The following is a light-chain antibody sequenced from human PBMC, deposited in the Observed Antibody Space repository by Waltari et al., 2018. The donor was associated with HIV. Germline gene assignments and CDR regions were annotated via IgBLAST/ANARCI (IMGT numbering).Light chain of an antibody. CDR1: TSNIGDYF. CDR3: GSWDGRLRGWV. Sequence: QSVLTQPPSVSAAPGQRVTISCSGSTSNIGDYFVSWYQKFPGTAPKLLIYDNNKRPSGIPDRFSASKSGSSATLGITGLQTGDEADYYCGSWDGRLRGWVFGGGTKVTVL. J-gene: IGLJ3*02. CDR2: DNN. V-gene: IGLV1-51*01.